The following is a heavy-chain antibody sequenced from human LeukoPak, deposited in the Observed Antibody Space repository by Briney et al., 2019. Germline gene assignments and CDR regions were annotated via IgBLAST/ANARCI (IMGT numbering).Heavy chain of an antibody. CDR2: INPNSGGT. J-gene: IGHJ5*02. Sequence: GASVKVSCKAAGYTFTGYYMFWVRQAPGQGLEWMGRINPNSGGTNYAQKFQGRVTMTRDTSISTAYMELRRLTSDDTAVYYCARETQEGFDPWGQGTLVTVSS. CDR1: GYTFTGYY. CDR3: ARETQEGFDP. V-gene: IGHV1-2*06.